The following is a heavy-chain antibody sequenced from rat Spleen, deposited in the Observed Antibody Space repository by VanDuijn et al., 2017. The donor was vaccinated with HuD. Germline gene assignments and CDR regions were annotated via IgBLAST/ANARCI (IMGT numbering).Heavy chain of an antibody. J-gene: IGHJ2*01. V-gene: IGHV5-31*01. CDR1: GFTFNNYW. Sequence: EVQLVESGGGLVQPGRSLKLSCVASGFTFNNYWMTWIRQAPGKGLEWVASITNTGGSTYYPDSVKGRFTISRDNAKSTLYLQMNSLRSEDTATYYCTRGDNYGGYSAFDYWGQGVMVTVSS. CDR3: TRGDNYGGYSAFDY. D-gene: IGHD1-11*01. CDR2: ITNTGGST.